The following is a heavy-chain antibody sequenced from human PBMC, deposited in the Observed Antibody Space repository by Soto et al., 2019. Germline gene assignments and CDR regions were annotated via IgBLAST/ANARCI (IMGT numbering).Heavy chain of an antibody. CDR1: GGSVMSGSSF. J-gene: IGHJ4*02. V-gene: IGHV4-61*01. CDR2: IYYNGRP. D-gene: IGHD3-22*01. Sequence: SETLSLTCSVSGGSVMSGSSFWNWIRQSPGRGLEWIGFIYYNGRPKYNPSLKSRVTMSVDTSSNQFSLSLRSVTGADTGIYYCARLIASGGTIYWGQGSLVTVSS. CDR3: ARLIASGGTIY.